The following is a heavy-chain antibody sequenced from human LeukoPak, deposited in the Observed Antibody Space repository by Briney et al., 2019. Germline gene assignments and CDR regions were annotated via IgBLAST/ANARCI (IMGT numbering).Heavy chain of an antibody. CDR1: GYSFTSYW. CDR2: IYPGDSAT. J-gene: IGHJ4*02. V-gene: IGHV5-51*01. CDR3: ARQSCSSTSCYTAPNDY. Sequence: ESLKISFKGSGYSFTSYWIGWVRQMPGKGLEWMGIIYPGDSATRYSPSFQGQVTISADKSISTAYLQWSSLKASDTAMYYCARQSCSSTSCYTAPNDYWGQGTLVTVSS. D-gene: IGHD2-2*02.